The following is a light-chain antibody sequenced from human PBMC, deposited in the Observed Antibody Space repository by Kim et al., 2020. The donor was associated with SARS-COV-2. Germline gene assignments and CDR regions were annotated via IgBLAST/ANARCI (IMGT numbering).Light chain of an antibody. CDR1: QSVGSY. Sequence: EVVLTQSPATLSLSPGDRATLSCRASQSVGSYLAWYQQKPGQAPRLLIYDASDRATGIPGRFSGSGSGTDFTLTISGLEPEDFAVYYCQQRSDWPLTFGGGTKVDIK. J-gene: IGKJ4*01. V-gene: IGKV3-11*01. CDR3: QQRSDWPLT. CDR2: DAS.